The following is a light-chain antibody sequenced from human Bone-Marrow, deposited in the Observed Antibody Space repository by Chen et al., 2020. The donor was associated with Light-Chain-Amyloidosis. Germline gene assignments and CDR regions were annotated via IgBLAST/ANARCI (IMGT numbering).Light chain of an antibody. J-gene: IGLJ2*01. CDR1: SSDVGSYNR. V-gene: IGLV2-18*02. CDR3: SSYSSGSTFVI. CDR2: EVS. Sequence: QSALTQPPSVSGSPGQSVTISCTGASSDVGSYNRVSWYQQPPGTVHKLLIYEVSNRPSGVPDRFSASKSGNTASLTISGLQAEDEADYYCSSYSSGSTFVIFGGGTKLTVL.